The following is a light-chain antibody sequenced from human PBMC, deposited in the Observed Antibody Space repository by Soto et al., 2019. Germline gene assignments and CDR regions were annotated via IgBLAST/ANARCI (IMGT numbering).Light chain of an antibody. V-gene: IGLV1-44*01. J-gene: IGLJ2*01. CDR2: SNN. Sequence: QSVLTQPPSASGAPGQRVTISCSGSSSNIGSNSVNWYQQLPGTAPKLPIYSNNQRPSGVPDRFSGSKSGTSASLAISGLQSEDEADYYCAAWDDSLNVVVFGGGTQLNVL. CDR3: AAWDDSLNVVV. CDR1: SSNIGSNS.